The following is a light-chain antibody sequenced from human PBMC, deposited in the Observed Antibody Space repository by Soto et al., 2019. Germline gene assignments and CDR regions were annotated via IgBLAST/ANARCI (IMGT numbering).Light chain of an antibody. CDR2: AAS. Sequence: DIQITQSPSSLSASVGDRVTITCRASQSISNFLNWFQHKPGKAPKVLISAASTLQSGVPPRFSGSVSGTDFTLTISSLQPEDSASYYCQQYYNSVLTFGGGTKVDIK. J-gene: IGKJ4*01. CDR3: QQYYNSVLT. CDR1: QSISNF. V-gene: IGKV1-39*01.